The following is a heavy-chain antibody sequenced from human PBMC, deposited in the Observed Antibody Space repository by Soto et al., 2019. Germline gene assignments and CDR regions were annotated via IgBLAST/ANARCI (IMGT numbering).Heavy chain of an antibody. CDR2: IYYSGST. J-gene: IGHJ3*02. V-gene: IGHV4-59*01. CDR3: AIPGPTVTADAFDI. CDR1: GGSISSYY. D-gene: IGHD4-17*01. Sequence: SETLSLTCTVSGGSISSYYWSWIRQPPGKGLEWIGYIYYSGSTNYNPSLKSRVTISVDTSKNQFSLKLSSVTAADTAVYYCAIPGPTVTADAFDIWGQGTMVTVSS.